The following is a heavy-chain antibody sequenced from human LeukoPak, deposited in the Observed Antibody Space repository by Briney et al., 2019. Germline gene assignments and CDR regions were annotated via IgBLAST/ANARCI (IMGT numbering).Heavy chain of an antibody. D-gene: IGHD2-8*01. Sequence: PSETLCLTCTVSGCAISSYYWSWIRQPPGKGLEGIGYIYYSGSTNYNPSLKSRVTISVDTSKKQFSLKLSSVTAADTAVYYCARVRYYEAFDIWGQGTMVTVSS. CDR3: ARVRYYEAFDI. CDR1: GCAISSYY. V-gene: IGHV4-59*01. J-gene: IGHJ3*02. CDR2: IYYSGST.